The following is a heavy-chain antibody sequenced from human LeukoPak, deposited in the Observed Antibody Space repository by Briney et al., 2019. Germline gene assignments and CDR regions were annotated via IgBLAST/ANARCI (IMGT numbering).Heavy chain of an antibody. CDR1: GYTFTNYY. V-gene: IGHV1-46*01. J-gene: IGHJ4*02. Sequence: ASVKVSCKASGYTFTNYYIHWVRQAPGQGLEWMGLINPGGDNTDYAQNFQGRVTMTRDTSTSTVYMGLRSLRSDDTAVYYCARDLRRGSSSWYVSGGDYWGQGTLVTVSS. CDR2: INPGGDNT. D-gene: IGHD6-13*01. CDR3: ARDLRRGSSSWYVSGGDY.